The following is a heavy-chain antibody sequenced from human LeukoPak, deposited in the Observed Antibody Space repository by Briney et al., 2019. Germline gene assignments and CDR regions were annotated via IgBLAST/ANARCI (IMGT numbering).Heavy chain of an antibody. Sequence: GGSLRLSCAASGFTFSSYAMHWVRQAPGKGLEWVAVISYDGSNKYYADSVKGRFTISRDNSKNTLYLQMNSLRAEDAAVYYCASENGDPYYFDYWGQGTLVTVSS. CDR2: ISYDGSNK. V-gene: IGHV3-30-3*01. CDR1: GFTFSSYA. J-gene: IGHJ4*02. CDR3: ASENGDPYYFDY. D-gene: IGHD4-17*01.